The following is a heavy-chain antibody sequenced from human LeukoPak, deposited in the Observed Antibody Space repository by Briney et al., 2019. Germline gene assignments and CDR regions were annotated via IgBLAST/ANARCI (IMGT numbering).Heavy chain of an antibody. J-gene: IGHJ6*02. Sequence: GGSLRLSCAASGFTFSNYGMNWVRQASGKGLEWVGRIRSKANSYATAYAASVKGRFTISRDDSKNTAYLQMNSLKTEDTAVYYCTRLEDYDILTGYPPLGYYGMDVWGQGTTVTVSS. CDR2: IRSKANSYAT. CDR1: GFTFSNYG. CDR3: TRLEDYDILTGYPPLGYYGMDV. D-gene: IGHD3-9*01. V-gene: IGHV3-73*01.